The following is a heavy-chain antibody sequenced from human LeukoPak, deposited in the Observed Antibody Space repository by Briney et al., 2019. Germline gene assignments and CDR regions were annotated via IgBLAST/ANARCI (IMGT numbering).Heavy chain of an antibody. J-gene: IGHJ6*03. CDR2: IYYSGST. V-gene: IGHV4-59*01. CDR1: GGSISSYY. Sequence: PSETLSLTCTVSGGSISSYYWSWIRQPPGKGLEWIGYIYYSGSTNYNPSLKSRVTISVDTSKNQFSLKLSSVTAADTAVYYCARRFTVTSPYYYYYMDVWGKGTTVTVSS. CDR3: ARRFTVTSPYYYYYMDV. D-gene: IGHD4-11*01.